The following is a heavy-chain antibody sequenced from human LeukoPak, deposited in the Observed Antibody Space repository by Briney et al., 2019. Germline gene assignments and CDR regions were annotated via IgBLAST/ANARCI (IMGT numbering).Heavy chain of an antibody. Sequence: SEPLSLPCTVSGGSISSSSDYWGWIRQPPGKGLEWIGSIYYSGSTYYNPSLKSRVTISVDTSKNQFSLKLSSVTAADTAVYYCARRGYSSSWYYDYWGQGTLVTVSS. CDR1: GGSISSSSDY. V-gene: IGHV4-39*01. CDR3: ARRGYSSSWYYDY. D-gene: IGHD6-13*01. CDR2: IYYSGST. J-gene: IGHJ4*02.